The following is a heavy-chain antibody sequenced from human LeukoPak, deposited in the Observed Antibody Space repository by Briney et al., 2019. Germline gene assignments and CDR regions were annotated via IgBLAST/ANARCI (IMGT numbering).Heavy chain of an antibody. J-gene: IGHJ3*02. D-gene: IGHD4-17*01. CDR1: GFTVSSNY. CDR2: IYSGGST. Sequence: GGSLRLSCAASGFTVSSNYMSWVRQAPGKGLEWVSVIYSGGSTYYADSVKGRFTIFRDNSKNTLYLQMNSLRAEDTAVYYCAREVTTSAFDIWGQGTMVTVSS. CDR3: AREVTTSAFDI. V-gene: IGHV3-53*01.